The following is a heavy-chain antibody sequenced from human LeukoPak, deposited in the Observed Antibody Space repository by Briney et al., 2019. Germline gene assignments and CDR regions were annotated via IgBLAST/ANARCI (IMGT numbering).Heavy chain of an antibody. CDR2: IWYDGSNK. Sequence: GGSLRLSCAASGFTFSSYSMNWVRQAPGKGLEWVAVIWYDGSNKYYADSVKGRFTISRDNSKNTLYLQMNSLRAEDTAVYYCAKHDSSGYAFDYWGQGTLVTVSS. CDR3: AKHDSSGYAFDY. J-gene: IGHJ4*02. D-gene: IGHD3-22*01. CDR1: GFTFSSYS. V-gene: IGHV3-33*06.